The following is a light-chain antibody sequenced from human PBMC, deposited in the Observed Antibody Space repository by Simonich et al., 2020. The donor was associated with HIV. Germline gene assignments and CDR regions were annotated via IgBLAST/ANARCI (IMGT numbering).Light chain of an antibody. CDR3: CSYSGINTLI. Sequence: QSALTQPASVSGSLGLSITISCTGTSNDVGSYNLVSWYQQHPGKAPKLMIYEDSKRPSGVSNRFSGSKSGNTASLTISGLQAEDEAYYYCCSYSGINTLIFGGGTKLTVL. V-gene: IGLV2-23*01. CDR2: EDS. J-gene: IGLJ2*01. CDR1: SNDVGSYNL.